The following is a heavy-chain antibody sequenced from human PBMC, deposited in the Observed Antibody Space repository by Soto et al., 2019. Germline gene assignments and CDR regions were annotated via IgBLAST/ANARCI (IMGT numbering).Heavy chain of an antibody. CDR1: GGSISNSSYY. V-gene: IGHV4-39*01. J-gene: IGHJ5*02. CDR2: IYYSGST. CDR3: ARHRAHNWFDP. Sequence: PSETLSLTCIVSGGSISNSSYYWGWIRQPPGKGLEWIGSIYYSGSTYYNPSLKSRVTISVDTSKNQFSLKLSSVTAADTAVFYCARHRAHNWFDPWGQGTLVTVSS.